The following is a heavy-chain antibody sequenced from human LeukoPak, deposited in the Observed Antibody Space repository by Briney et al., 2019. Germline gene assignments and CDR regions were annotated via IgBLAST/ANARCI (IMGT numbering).Heavy chain of an antibody. CDR1: GDSVSNNRAS. V-gene: IGHV6-1*01. D-gene: IGHD1-26*01. CDR3: VRIRGLGLFDY. Sequence: SQTLSLTCAISGDSVSNNRASWGWIRQSPSRGLEWLGRTYYRSQWFDDYAPSLRSRITINPHTSKNQFSLQLTSVTPEDTAVYYCVRIRGLGLFDYWGQGTLVTVSS. J-gene: IGHJ4*02. CDR2: TYYRSQWFD.